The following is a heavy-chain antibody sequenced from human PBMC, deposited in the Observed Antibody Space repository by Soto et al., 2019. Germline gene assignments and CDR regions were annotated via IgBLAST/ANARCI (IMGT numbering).Heavy chain of an antibody. V-gene: IGHV3-33*05. J-gene: IGHJ6*02. D-gene: IGHD2-2*01. Sequence: PGCSLRLGCAACRYALRSYGIHGSCQATGKGLAWVAVVSHDGSHHYYPDSVKGRVTISRDKSKNTMYLPRNSRSAEDTAVYYCANNRLANAPYYYYYNVSDVWGHGSTDTVS. CDR3: ANNRLANAPYYYYYNVSDV. CDR1: RYALRSYG. CDR2: VSHDGSHH.